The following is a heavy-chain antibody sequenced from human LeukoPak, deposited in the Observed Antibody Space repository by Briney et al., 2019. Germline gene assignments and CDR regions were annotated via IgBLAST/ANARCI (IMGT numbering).Heavy chain of an antibody. D-gene: IGHD3-10*01. CDR2: IIPIFGTA. V-gene: IGHV1-69*13. J-gene: IGHJ3*02. Sequence: GASVKVSCKASGGTFSSYAISWVRQAPGQGLEWMGGIIPIFGTANYAQKFQGRVTITADESTSTAYMELSSLRSEDTAVYYCAREVRVHRAFDIWGQGTMVSVSS. CDR3: AREVRVHRAFDI. CDR1: GGTFSSYA.